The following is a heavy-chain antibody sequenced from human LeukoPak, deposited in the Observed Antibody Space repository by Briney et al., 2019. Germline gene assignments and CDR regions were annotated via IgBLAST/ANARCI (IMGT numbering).Heavy chain of an antibody. CDR3: ARVIGYQLLLFDY. Sequence: ASVKVSCKASGYTFTGYYMHWVRQAPGQGLEWMGWINPNSGGTNYAQKFQGRVTMTRDTSISTAYMELSGLRSDDTAVYYCARVIGYQLLLFDYWGQGTLVTVSS. J-gene: IGHJ4*02. V-gene: IGHV1-2*02. CDR1: GYTFTGYY. D-gene: IGHD2-2*01. CDR2: INPNSGGT.